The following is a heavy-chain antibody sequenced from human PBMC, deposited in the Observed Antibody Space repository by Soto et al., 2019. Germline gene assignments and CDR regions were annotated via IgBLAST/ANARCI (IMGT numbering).Heavy chain of an antibody. CDR1: GDSISSYY. CDR2: LYYGRSA. CDR3: ALRSMAVVPEY. J-gene: IGHJ4*02. Sequence: QVQLQESGPGLVKPSETLSLTCAVSGDSISSYYCMWIRQPPGKGLESIGYLYYGRSANYNPSLRSRVTLTVDTSTNQCSLTLSSMTAADTAVYFCALRSMAVVPEYWGQGTLVTVSS. V-gene: IGHV4-59*01. D-gene: IGHD3-22*01.